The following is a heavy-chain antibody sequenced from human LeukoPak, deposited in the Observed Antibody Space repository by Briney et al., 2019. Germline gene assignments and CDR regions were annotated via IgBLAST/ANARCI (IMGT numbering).Heavy chain of an antibody. CDR3: ARADPVAY. Sequence: ASVKVSCKASGYTFTDYFMHWVRQAPGQGLEWMGWINSNTGGTKFAQKFQGRVTMTRDTSINTAYMELSSLRSDDTAVYYCARADPVAYWGQGTQVTVSS. V-gene: IGHV1-2*02. J-gene: IGHJ4*02. CDR2: INSNTGGT. CDR1: GYTFTDYF.